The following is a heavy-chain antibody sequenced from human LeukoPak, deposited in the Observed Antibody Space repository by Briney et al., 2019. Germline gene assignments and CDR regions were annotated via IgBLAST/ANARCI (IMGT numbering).Heavy chain of an antibody. CDR3: ARVDYGDYAPRGFDY. D-gene: IGHD4-17*01. J-gene: IGHJ4*02. V-gene: IGHV3-21*01. CDR2: ISSSSSYI. Sequence: GGSLRLSCAASGFTFSSYSMNWVRQAPGKGLEWVSSISSSSSYIYYADSVKGRFTISRDNAKNSLYLQMNSLRAEDTAVYYCARVDYGDYAPRGFDYWGQGTLVTVSS. CDR1: GFTFSSYS.